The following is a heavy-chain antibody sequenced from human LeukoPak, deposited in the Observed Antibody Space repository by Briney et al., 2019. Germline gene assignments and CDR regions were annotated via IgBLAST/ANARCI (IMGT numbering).Heavy chain of an antibody. D-gene: IGHD2-2*02. CDR3: ARDGWYCTSASCYNRRGVLYYFDY. Sequence: ASVKVSCKPSGYTFTSYYMHWVRQAPGQGLEWMGIINPSGVSTNYAQKVQGRVTMTRDTSTSTVLMELSSLRSEDTAVYYCARDGWYCTSASCYNRRGVLYYFDYWGQGTLVTVSS. V-gene: IGHV1-46*01. J-gene: IGHJ4*02. CDR2: INPSGVST. CDR1: GYTFTSYY.